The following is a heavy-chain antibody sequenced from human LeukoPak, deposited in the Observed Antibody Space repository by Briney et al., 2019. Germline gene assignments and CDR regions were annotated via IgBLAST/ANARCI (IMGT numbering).Heavy chain of an antibody. J-gene: IGHJ4*02. CDR2: ISGDSA. CDR1: GFTFSSYA. CDR3: ARWLPGDY. Sequence: PGGSLRLSCAASGFTFSSYAMSWVRQAPGKGLEWVSAISGDSAYYADSVKGRFTISRDNSKNTLYLQMNSLRAEDTAVYYCARWLPGDYWGQGTLVTVSS. V-gene: IGHV3-23*01. D-gene: IGHD5-24*01.